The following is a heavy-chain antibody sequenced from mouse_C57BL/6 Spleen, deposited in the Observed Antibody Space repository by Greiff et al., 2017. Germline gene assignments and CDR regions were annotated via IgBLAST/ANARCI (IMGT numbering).Heavy chain of an antibody. V-gene: IGHV1-50*01. J-gene: IGHJ2*01. D-gene: IGHD2-4*01. CDR2: IDPSDSYT. Sequence: QVQLQQPGAELVKPGASVKLSCKASGYTFTSYWMQWVKQRPGKGLEWIGEIDPSDSYTNYNQKFKGKATLTVDTSSSTAYMQLSSLTSEDSAVYYCARSGYRLRRDYWGQGTTLTVSS. CDR1: GYTFTSYW. CDR3: ARSGYRLRRDY.